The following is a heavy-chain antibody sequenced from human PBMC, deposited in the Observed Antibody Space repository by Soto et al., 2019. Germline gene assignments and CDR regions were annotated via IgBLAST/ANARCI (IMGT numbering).Heavy chain of an antibody. CDR2: VYYSGSS. CDR1: GDSISGGASF. J-gene: IGHJ5*02. CDR3: AKLSCTSSTCYFPGWFDP. D-gene: IGHD2-2*01. V-gene: IGHV4-31*03. Sequence: QVQLQESGPGLVKPSETLSLTCTVSGDSISGGASFWSWIRQPPGKGLEWIANVYYSGSSYYNPSLKSRLTISVDTTKNQFSLQLKSMAAADTAVYYCAKLSCTSSTCYFPGWFDPWGQGPLVTGYS.